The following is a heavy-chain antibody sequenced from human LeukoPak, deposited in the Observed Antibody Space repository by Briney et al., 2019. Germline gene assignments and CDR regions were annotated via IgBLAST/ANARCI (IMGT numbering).Heavy chain of an antibody. J-gene: IGHJ5*02. CDR3: ARDGERGWYEGFDP. V-gene: IGHV1-2*02. CDR2: INPNSGGT. Sequence: ASVKVSCKASGHTFTGYYMHWVRQAPGQGLEWMGWINPNSGGTNYAQKFQGRVTMTRDTSISTAYMELSRLRSDDTAVYYCARDGERGWYEGFDPWGQGTLVTVSS. CDR1: GHTFTGYY. D-gene: IGHD6-19*01.